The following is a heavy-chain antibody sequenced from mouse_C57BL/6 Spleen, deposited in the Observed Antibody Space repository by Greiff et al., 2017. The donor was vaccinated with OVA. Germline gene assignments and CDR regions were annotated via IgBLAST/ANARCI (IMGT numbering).Heavy chain of an antibody. CDR2: ISRGSSTI. CDR3: ASHYYCSRRYYAMDY. Sequence: EVKLMESGGGLVKPGGSLKLSCAASGFTFSDYGMHWVRQAPEKGLEWVAYISRGSSTIYYADTVKGRFTISRDNAKNTLFLQMTSLRSEDTAMYYCASHYYCSRRYYAMDYWGQGTSVTVSS. D-gene: IGHD1-1*01. V-gene: IGHV5-17*01. CDR1: GFTFSDYG. J-gene: IGHJ4*01.